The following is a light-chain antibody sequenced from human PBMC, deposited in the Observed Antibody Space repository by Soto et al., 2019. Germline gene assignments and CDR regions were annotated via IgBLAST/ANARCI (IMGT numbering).Light chain of an antibody. J-gene: IGKJ5*01. CDR2: GAS. CDR1: QSVNTN. V-gene: IGKV3-15*01. Sequence: TQSPATLSVSPGERATLSCRASQSVNTNFAWYQQKPGQAPRLLIYGASTRATGIAARFSGSDSGTEFTLTISSLEPEDFAVYYCQQRSNWQITFGQGTRLEIK. CDR3: QQRSNWQIT.